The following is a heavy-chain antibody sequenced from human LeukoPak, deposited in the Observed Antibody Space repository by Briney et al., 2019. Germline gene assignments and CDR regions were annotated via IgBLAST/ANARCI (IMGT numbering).Heavy chain of an antibody. Sequence: SETLSLTCAVYSGSFSGYYWSWIRQPLGKGLEWIGEINHSGSTNYNPSLKSRVTMSVDTSKNQFSLKLSSVTAADTAVYYCAREDRDFWSGYSYYYYMDVWGKGTPVTVSS. CDR2: INHSGST. CDR3: AREDRDFWSGYSYYYYMDV. V-gene: IGHV4-34*01. J-gene: IGHJ6*03. CDR1: SGSFSGYY. D-gene: IGHD3-3*01.